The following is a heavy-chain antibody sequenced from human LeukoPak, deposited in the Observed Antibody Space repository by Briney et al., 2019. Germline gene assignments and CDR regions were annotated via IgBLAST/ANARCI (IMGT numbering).Heavy chain of an antibody. D-gene: IGHD6-13*01. Sequence: GGSLRLSCSASGFTFSSYAMHWVRQAPGKGLEYVSAISSNGGSTYYADSVKGRFTISRDNSKNTLYLQMSSLRAEDTAVYYCVKGDQPAAGTFDYYSYGMDVWGQGTTVTVSS. CDR3: VKGDQPAAGTFDYYSYGMDV. CDR2: ISSNGGST. J-gene: IGHJ6*02. V-gene: IGHV3-64D*09. CDR1: GFTFSSYA.